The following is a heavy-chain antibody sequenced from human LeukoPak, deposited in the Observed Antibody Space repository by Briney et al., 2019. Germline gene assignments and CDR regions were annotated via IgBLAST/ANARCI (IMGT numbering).Heavy chain of an antibody. CDR3: ARRFSSSTLDY. Sequence: GRSLRLSCAASGFTFSSYVMHWVRQAPGKGLEWVAVISYDGSNKYYADSVKGRFTISRDNSKNTLYLQMNSLRAEDTAAYYCARRFSSSTLDYWGQGTLVTVSS. D-gene: IGHD6-6*01. V-gene: IGHV3-30*04. J-gene: IGHJ4*02. CDR1: GFTFSSYV. CDR2: ISYDGSNK.